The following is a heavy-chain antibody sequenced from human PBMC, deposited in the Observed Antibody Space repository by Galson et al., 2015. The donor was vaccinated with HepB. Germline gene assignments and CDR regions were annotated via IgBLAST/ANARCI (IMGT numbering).Heavy chain of an antibody. D-gene: IGHD5-12*01. CDR3: ARGPGGGGYDLDY. Sequence: SLRLSCAVSGFTVNRHWTHWVRPAPGKRLVWVARINSDGSGTAYADVVRGRFTISRDNARKRLSLQRNGLKVEDKAVYYGARGPGGGGYDLDYWGQGTQVSVSS. CDR1: GFTVNRHW. CDR2: INSDGSGT. J-gene: IGHJ4*02. V-gene: IGHV3-74*01.